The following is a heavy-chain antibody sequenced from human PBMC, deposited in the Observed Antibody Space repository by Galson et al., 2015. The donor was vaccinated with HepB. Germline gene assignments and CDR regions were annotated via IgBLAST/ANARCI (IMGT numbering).Heavy chain of an antibody. CDR3: ARLGHEGYHYYGMDV. D-gene: IGHD2-2*01. CDR2: IYPGDSET. CDR1: GYSFRNYW. V-gene: IGHV5-51*01. J-gene: IGHJ6*02. Sequence: QSGAEVKKPGESLKISCKASGYSFRNYWIGWVRQMPGKGLECMGIIYPGDSETRYSPSFQGQVPLSADKSTHPAYLQWSSLKASDTAMYYCARLGHEGYHYYGMDVWGQGTTVTVSS.